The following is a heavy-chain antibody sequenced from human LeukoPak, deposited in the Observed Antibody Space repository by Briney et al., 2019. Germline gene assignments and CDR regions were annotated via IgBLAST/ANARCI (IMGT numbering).Heavy chain of an antibody. J-gene: IGHJ4*02. CDR1: GFTFSSYA. D-gene: IGHD3-22*01. V-gene: IGHV3-23*01. Sequence: GSLRLSCAASGFTFSSYAMSWVRQAPGKGLEWVSAISGSGGSTYYADSVKGRFTISRDNSKNTLYLQMNSLRAEDAAVYYCAKEEDDSSGYPGSFDYWGQGTLVTVSS. CDR2: ISGSGGST. CDR3: AKEEDDSSGYPGSFDY.